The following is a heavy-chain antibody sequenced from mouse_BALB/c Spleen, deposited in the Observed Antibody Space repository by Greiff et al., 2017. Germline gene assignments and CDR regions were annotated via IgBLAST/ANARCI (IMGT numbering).Heavy chain of an antibody. J-gene: IGHJ2*01. CDR2: ISSGSSTI. V-gene: IGHV5-17*02. CDR1: GFTFSSFG. Sequence: DVMLVESGGGLVQPGGSRKLSCAASGFTFSSFGMHWVRQAPEKGLEWVAYISSGSSTIYYADTVKGRFTISRDNPKNTLFLQMTSLRSEDTAMYYCARSGYYFDYWGQGTTLTVSS. CDR3: ARSGYYFDY.